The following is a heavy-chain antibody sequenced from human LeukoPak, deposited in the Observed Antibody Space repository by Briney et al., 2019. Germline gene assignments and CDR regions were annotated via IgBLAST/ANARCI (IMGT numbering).Heavy chain of an antibody. CDR1: GYPFPSYD. D-gene: IGHD6-6*01. CDR3: ARDIAARFDS. J-gene: IGHJ4*02. CDR2: INSYSGNT. V-gene: IGHV1-18*01. Sequence: GASVKVSRMASGYPFPSYDISWVRPAPGQGLEWMGRINSYSGNTKYVQNLQGRVTMTTDTSTSTTYMELRSLRSDDTAVYYCARDIAARFDSWGQGTLVTVSS.